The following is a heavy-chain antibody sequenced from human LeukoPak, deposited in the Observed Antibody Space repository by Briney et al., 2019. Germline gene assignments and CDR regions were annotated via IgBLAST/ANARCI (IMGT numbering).Heavy chain of an antibody. J-gene: IGHJ6*03. CDR2: MYHSGST. V-gene: IGHV4-38-2*02. D-gene: IGHD3-10*01. CDR1: GNSISSGYY. Sequence: SETLSLTCTVSGNSISSGYYWGWIRQSPGKGLEWIGSMYHSGSTNYNPSLKSRVTISVDTSKNQFSLKLSSVTAADTAVYYCARGRRYDGSGSVRSYYMDVWGKGTTVTVSS. CDR3: ARGRRYDGSGSVRSYYMDV.